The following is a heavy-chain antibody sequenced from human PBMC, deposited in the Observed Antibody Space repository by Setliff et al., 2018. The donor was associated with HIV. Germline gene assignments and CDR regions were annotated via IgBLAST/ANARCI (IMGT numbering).Heavy chain of an antibody. CDR1: GYMFTEHY. CDR3: ARGPRTSESIDF. Sequence: ASVKVSCKSSGYMFTEHYVHWVRQSPGQGFQWMGRVDPQTGDTALVQQFQETVSLSADTSIATAFMQLFGLTTGDTATYYCARGPRTSESIDFWGRGTLVTVSS. J-gene: IGHJ4*02. CDR2: VDPQTGDT. V-gene: IGHV1-2*06. D-gene: IGHD6-6*01.